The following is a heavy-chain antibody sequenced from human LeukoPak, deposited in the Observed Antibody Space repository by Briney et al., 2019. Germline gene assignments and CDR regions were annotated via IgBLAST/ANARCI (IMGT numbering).Heavy chain of an antibody. D-gene: IGHD5-24*01. CDR1: GGSISSYY. J-gene: IGHJ4*02. V-gene: IGHV4-59*08. CDR3: ARRHHNWDY. Sequence: SETLSLTCTVSGGSISSYYWSWIRQPAGKGLEWIGYIYYSGSTNYNPSLKSRVTISLDTSKNQFSLILSSVTAADTAVYYCARRHHNWDYWGQGTLVTVSS. CDR2: IYYSGST.